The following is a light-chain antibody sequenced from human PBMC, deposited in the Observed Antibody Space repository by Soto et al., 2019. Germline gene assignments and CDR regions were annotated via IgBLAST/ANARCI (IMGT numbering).Light chain of an antibody. CDR1: QSVSSY. V-gene: IGKV3-15*01. Sequence: EIVMTQSPATLSVSPGERATLSCRASQSVSSYLAWYQQKPGQAPRLLIYDASTRATGIPARFSGSGSGTEFTLTISSLQSEDFAVYYCHQYNNWPYTFGQGTKLEIK. CDR3: HQYNNWPYT. CDR2: DAS. J-gene: IGKJ2*01.